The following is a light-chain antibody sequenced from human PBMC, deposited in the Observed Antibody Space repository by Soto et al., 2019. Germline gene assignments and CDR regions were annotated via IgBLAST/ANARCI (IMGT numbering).Light chain of an antibody. V-gene: IGKV3-20*01. J-gene: IGKJ1*01. CDR1: QTVSTNY. Sequence: EIVLTPSPGTLALSPCERATLSSSASQTVSTNYLAWYQQKPGQAPRLLIYGASKRATGIPDRFSGSGSGTDFTLTISRLEPEDFAVYCCQQYGSSPRTFGQGTKVDIK. CDR3: QQYGSSPRT. CDR2: GAS.